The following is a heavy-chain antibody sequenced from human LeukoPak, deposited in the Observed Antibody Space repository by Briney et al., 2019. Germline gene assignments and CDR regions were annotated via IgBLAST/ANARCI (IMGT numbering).Heavy chain of an antibody. CDR1: GFTFTKYW. V-gene: IGHV3-7*01. Sequence: GGSLRLSCAASGFTFTKYWMTWVRQAPGKGLEWVANIKQDGSERNYVDTVKGRFIISRDNAKNLLYLQMNSLRAEDTAVYYCARVAYCGGDCYSLDYYYMDVWGKGTTVTVSS. CDR3: ARVAYCGGDCYSLDYYYMDV. CDR2: IKQDGSER. J-gene: IGHJ6*03. D-gene: IGHD2-21*02.